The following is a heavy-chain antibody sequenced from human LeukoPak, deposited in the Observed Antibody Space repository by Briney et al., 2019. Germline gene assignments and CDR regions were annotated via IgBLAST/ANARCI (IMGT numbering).Heavy chain of an antibody. Sequence: SETLSLTCAVYGGSFSGYYWSWIRQPPGKGLEWIGEINHSGGTNYNPSLKSRVTISVDTSKNQFSLKLSSVTAADTAVYYCARSKVSATMVPSPDYWGQGTLVTVSS. CDR2: INHSGGT. CDR3: ARSKVSATMVPSPDY. D-gene: IGHD3-10*01. CDR1: GGSFSGYY. V-gene: IGHV4-34*01. J-gene: IGHJ4*02.